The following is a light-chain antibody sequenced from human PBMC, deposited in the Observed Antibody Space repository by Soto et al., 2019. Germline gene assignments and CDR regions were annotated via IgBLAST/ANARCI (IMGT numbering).Light chain of an antibody. J-gene: IGKJ1*01. Sequence: EIVLTQSPGTLSLSPGDRATLSCRASQSVSTTYLAWYQQKFGQAPRLLVYGASSRATGIPDRFSGSGSGTDFTLTISRLEPEDFAVSYCQQYWGSSWTFGQGTKVEIK. CDR2: GAS. CDR3: QQYWGSSWT. V-gene: IGKV3-20*01. CDR1: QSVSTTY.